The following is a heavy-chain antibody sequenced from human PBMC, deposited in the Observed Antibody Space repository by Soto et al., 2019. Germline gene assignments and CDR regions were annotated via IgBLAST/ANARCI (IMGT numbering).Heavy chain of an antibody. J-gene: IGHJ6*02. V-gene: IGHV3-23*01. CDR3: AKGSSGLLRPRYYYGMDV. Sequence: PGGSLRLSCAASGFTFSSYAMSWVRQAPGKGLEWVSAISGSGGSTYYADSVKGRFTISRDNSKNTLYLQMNSLRAEDTAVYYCAKGSSGLLRPRYYYGMDVWGQGTKVTVSS. D-gene: IGHD3-22*01. CDR1: GFTFSSYA. CDR2: ISGSGGST.